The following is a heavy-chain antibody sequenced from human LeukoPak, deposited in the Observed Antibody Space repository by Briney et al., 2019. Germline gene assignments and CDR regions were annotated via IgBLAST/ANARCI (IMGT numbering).Heavy chain of an antibody. J-gene: IGHJ3*02. V-gene: IGHV4-61*01. Sequence: PSETLSLTCTVSGGSVSSGRYFWTWIRQPPGKGLEWIGYIYYSRSTNYNPSLKSRVTISLDTSKNQFSLKLHTVTAADTAVYYCTGGSYGGYVVDDALEIWGQGTTVTVSS. CDR2: IYYSRST. CDR3: TGGSYGGYVVDDALEI. D-gene: IGHD5-12*01. CDR1: GGSVSSGRYF.